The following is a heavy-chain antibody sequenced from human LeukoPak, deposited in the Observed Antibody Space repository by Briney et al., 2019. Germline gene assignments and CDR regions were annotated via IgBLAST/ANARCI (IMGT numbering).Heavy chain of an antibody. CDR3: ARDGQDRTGTIDY. J-gene: IGHJ4*02. V-gene: IGHV3-23*01. D-gene: IGHD1-1*01. Sequence: GGSLRLSCAASGFTFSNYAMSWVRQAPGKGLEWVSGISGGGDNTYFADSVKGRFTISRDNSKNTVYLQMNSLRVEDTAVYYCARDGQDRTGTIDYWGQGTLVTASS. CDR1: GFTFSNYA. CDR2: ISGGGDNT.